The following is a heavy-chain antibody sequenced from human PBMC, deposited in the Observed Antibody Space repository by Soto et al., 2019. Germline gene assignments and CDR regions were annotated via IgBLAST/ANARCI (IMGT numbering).Heavy chain of an antibody. CDR2: INHSGST. Sequence: PAKTLSHTCAIYGASFGRHYWSWIRAPPGKGLEWIGEINHSGSTNYNPSLKSRVTISVDTSKNQFSLKLSSVTAADTAVYYCARAPNYFFFD. CDR3: ARAPNYFFFD. J-gene: IGHJ3*01. D-gene: IGHD3-3*01. CDR1: GASFGRHY. V-gene: IGHV4-34*01.